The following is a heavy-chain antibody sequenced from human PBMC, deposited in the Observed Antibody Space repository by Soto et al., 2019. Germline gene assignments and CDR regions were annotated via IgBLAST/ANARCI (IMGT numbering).Heavy chain of an antibody. D-gene: IGHD3-10*01. Sequence: GGSLRLSCAASGFTFSNYAMSWVRQAPDKGLEWVSGISGSGESISYADSVKGRFTISRDNSKNILYLQMNSLRAEDTAVFYCAKGSGGTPYDVFDIWGQGTMVTVSS. CDR1: GFTFSNYA. V-gene: IGHV3-23*01. J-gene: IGHJ3*02. CDR2: ISGSGESI. CDR3: AKGSGGTPYDVFDI.